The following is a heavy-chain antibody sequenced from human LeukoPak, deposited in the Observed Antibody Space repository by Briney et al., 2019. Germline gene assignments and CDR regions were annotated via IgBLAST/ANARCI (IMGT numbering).Heavy chain of an antibody. CDR1: GYTFTSYD. D-gene: IGHD3-9*01. Sequence: ASVKVSCKASGYTFTSYDINWVRQATGQGLEWMGWMNPNSGNTGYAQKFQGRVTMTRNTSISTAYMELSSLRSEDTAVYYCARVGLSRCFDWNYYYGMDVWGQGTTVTVSS. CDR2: MNPNSGNT. J-gene: IGHJ6*02. CDR3: ARVGLSRCFDWNYYYGMDV. V-gene: IGHV1-8*01.